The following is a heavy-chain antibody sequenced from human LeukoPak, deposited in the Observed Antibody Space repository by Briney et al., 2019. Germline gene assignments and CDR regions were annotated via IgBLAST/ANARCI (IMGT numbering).Heavy chain of an antibody. CDR1: GGSFSGYY. V-gene: IGHV4-34*01. CDR2: INHSGST. D-gene: IGHD3-9*01. Sequence: KPSETLSLTCAVYGGSFSGYYWSWIRQPPGKGLEWIGEINHSGSTNYNPSLKSRVTISVDTSKNQFSLKLSSVTAADTAVYYCARRGLYDIRFAPWGQGTLVTVSS. CDR3: ARRGLYDIRFAP. J-gene: IGHJ5*02.